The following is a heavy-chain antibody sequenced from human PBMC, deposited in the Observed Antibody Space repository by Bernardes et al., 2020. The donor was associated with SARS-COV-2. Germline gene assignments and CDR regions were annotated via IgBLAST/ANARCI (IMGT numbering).Heavy chain of an antibody. V-gene: IGHV4-59*01. Sequence: SKTLYLTCTVSGGSINNYYWSWIRQPPGKGLEWIGYIHYSGSTTYNPSLKSRVTMSVDTSKNQFSLRLSSVTAADTAVYYCARWERSGGYMRTFDIWGQGTVVTVSS. CDR3: ARWERSGGYMRTFDI. J-gene: IGHJ3*02. CDR2: IHYSGST. CDR1: GGSINNYY. D-gene: IGHD1-26*01.